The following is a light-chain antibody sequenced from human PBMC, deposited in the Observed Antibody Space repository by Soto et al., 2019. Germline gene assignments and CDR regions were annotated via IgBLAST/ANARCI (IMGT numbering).Light chain of an antibody. Sequence: QPASVSGSPGQSITISCTGTSSDVANYNLVSWYQQHPGKAPKLMIYEGSKRPSGVSNRFSGSKSGNTASLTISGLQAEDEADYYCCSYAGAGTLEVVFGGGTKLTVL. J-gene: IGLJ2*01. CDR3: CSYAGAGTLEVV. CDR1: SSDVANYNL. CDR2: EGS. V-gene: IGLV2-23*01.